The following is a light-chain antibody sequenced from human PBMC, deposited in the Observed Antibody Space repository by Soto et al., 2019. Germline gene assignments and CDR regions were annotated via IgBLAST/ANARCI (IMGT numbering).Light chain of an antibody. J-gene: IGKJ4*01. CDR1: QGINTD. CDR2: CAS. V-gene: IGKV1-9*01. CDR3: QQLKSHPLT. Sequence: DILFTQSPFSLSASVGDRVTITCRASQGINTDLAWYQQKPWKAPKSLIYCASSLQRGVPSRFSGSGSGTEFTLTVSSLQPEDFAPYYCQQLKSHPLTLGGATKVDIK.